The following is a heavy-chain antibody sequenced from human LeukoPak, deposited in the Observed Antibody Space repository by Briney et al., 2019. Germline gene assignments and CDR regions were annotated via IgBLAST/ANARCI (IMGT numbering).Heavy chain of an antibody. V-gene: IGHV3-33*01. J-gene: IGHJ5*02. Sequence: GGSLRLSCAASGFTFSSYGMHWVRQAPGKGLEWVAVIWYDGSNKYYADSVKGRFTISRDNSKNTLYLQMNSLRAEDTAVYYCASFDIVVVPAAGNWFDPWGQGTLVTVSS. CDR3: ASFDIVVVPAAGNWFDP. CDR2: IWYDGSNK. CDR1: GFTFSSYG. D-gene: IGHD2-2*01.